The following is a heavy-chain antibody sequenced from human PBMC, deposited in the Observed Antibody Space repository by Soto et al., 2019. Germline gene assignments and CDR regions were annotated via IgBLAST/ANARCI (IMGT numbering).Heavy chain of an antibody. Sequence: GGSLRLSCTASGFTFSDYTMSWIRQAPGKGLEWIAYINSIGSTIYYADSVKGRFTISRDNAKNSLYLQMNSLRAEDTAVYYWASPPEYYYDSRGYLDTPFDYWGQGTLVTVSS. CDR3: ASPPEYYYDSRGYLDTPFDY. D-gene: IGHD3-22*01. CDR1: GFTFSDYT. V-gene: IGHV3-11*01. CDR2: INSIGSTI. J-gene: IGHJ4*02.